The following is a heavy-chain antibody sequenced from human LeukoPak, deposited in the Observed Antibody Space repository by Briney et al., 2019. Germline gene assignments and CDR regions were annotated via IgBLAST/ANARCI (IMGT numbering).Heavy chain of an antibody. CDR3: ARGTLYNSGTGSYYSS. CDR1: GFTFSTYW. CDR2: ISGSGGST. D-gene: IGHD3-10*01. Sequence: PGGSLRLSCAASGFTFSTYWMSWVRQAPGKGLEWVSAISGSGGSTYYADSVKGRFTISRDNSKNTLYLQMNSLRAEDTAVYYCARGTLYNSGTGSYYSSWGQGTLATVSS. J-gene: IGHJ1*01. V-gene: IGHV3-23*01.